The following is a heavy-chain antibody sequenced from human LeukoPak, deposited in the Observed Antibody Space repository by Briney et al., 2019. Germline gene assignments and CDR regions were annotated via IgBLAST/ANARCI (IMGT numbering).Heavy chain of an antibody. J-gene: IGHJ4*02. CDR2: ISWNSGSI. CDR3: AKDRAYSSSHFDY. CDR1: GFTFDDYA. Sequence: GRSLRLSCAASGFTFDDYAMHWVRQAPGKSLEWVSGISWNSGSIGYADSVKGRFTISRDNAKNSLYLQMNSLRAEDTALYYCAKDRAYSSSHFDYWGQGTLVTVSS. V-gene: IGHV3-9*01. D-gene: IGHD6-13*01.